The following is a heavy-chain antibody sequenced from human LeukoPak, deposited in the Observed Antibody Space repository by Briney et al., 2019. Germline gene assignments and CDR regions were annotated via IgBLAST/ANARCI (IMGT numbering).Heavy chain of an antibody. D-gene: IGHD3-16*01. V-gene: IGHV4-34*01. CDR2: IDNRGST. CDR1: GGSFSFYF. J-gene: IGHJ1*01. CDR3: ARDSDSGFQ. Sequence: SETLSLTCTVSGGSFSFYFWHWIRQPPGEGLDWIGEIDNRGSTQYKPSLRSRGIISIDTSGNHFSLKLTSVTAADTAVYFCARDSDSGFQWGQGMLVTVFS.